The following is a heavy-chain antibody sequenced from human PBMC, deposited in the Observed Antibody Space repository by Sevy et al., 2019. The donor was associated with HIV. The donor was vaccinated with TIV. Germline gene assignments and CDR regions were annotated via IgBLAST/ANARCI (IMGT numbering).Heavy chain of an antibody. CDR3: ARDPIAVAPYFDN. D-gene: IGHD6-19*01. V-gene: IGHV4-59*01. J-gene: IGHJ4*02. Sequence: SETLSLTCSVSGGSISSYYCSWIRQSPGKGLEWIGYVYYSGNTNYNPSPKSRVTISIDTSTNQFSLKLRSVTAADTAVYYCARDPIAVAPYFDNWGQGTLVTVSS. CDR1: GGSISSYY. CDR2: VYYSGNT.